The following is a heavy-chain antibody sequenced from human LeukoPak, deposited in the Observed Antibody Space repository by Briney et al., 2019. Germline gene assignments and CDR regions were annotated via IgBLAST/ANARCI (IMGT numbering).Heavy chain of an antibody. Sequence: GGSLRLSCAVSGLIFNRYAMAWVRQAPGKGLEWVSTISGTGEITHYADSVKGRFTISRDNSKNTLYLQTNSLRAGDTAVYYCAKAVSARWFFDLWGRGTLDTVS. CDR2: ISGTGEIT. CDR1: GLIFNRYA. CDR3: AKAVSARWFFDL. J-gene: IGHJ2*01. V-gene: IGHV3-23*01.